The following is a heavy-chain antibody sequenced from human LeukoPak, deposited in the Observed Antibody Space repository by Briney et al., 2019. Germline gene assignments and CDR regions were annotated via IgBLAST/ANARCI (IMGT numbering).Heavy chain of an antibody. CDR2: IYSGGST. J-gene: IGHJ4*02. D-gene: IGHD1-7*01. CDR1: GFTVSSNY. CDR3: AKLEGTTPGDY. Sequence: GGSLRLSCAASGFTVSSNYMSWVRQAPGKGLEWVSVIYSGGSTYYADSVKGRFTISRDNSKNTVCLQMNSQRAEDTAVYYCAKLEGTTPGDYWGQGTLVTVSS. V-gene: IGHV3-66*04.